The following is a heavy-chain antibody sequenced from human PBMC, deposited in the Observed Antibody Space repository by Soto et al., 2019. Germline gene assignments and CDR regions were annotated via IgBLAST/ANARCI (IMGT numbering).Heavy chain of an antibody. CDR3: ARVSATGTRWFDP. D-gene: IGHD6-13*01. CDR1: GGSFSSGAYY. V-gene: IGHV4-31*03. CDR2: ISYRGTP. J-gene: IGHJ5*02. Sequence: QVQLQESGPGLVKPSQNLSLTCTVSGGSFSSGAYYWSWVRRHPGMGLEWIGYISYRGTPNYNPSLKSRLTISVDASKNPFSLRLSSVTAAHTAVYYCARVSATGTRWFDPWGQGTLVTVSS.